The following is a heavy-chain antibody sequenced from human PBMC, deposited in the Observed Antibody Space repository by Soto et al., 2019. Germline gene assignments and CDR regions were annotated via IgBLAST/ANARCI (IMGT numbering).Heavy chain of an antibody. CDR3: ARLPHYYCSGSYYYYYGMYV. CDR1: GYSFTSYW. J-gene: IGHJ6*02. CDR2: IYPGDSDT. Sequence: GESLKISCKGSGYSFTSYWIGWVRQMPGKGLEWMGIIYPGDSDTRYSPSFQGQVTISADKSISTAYLQWSSLKASDTAMYYCARLPHYYCSGSYYYYYGMYVWGQGTTVTV. D-gene: IGHD3-10*01. V-gene: IGHV5-51*01.